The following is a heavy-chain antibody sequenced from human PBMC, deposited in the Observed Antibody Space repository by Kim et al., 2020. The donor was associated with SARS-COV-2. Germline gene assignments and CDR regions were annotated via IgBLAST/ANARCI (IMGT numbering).Heavy chain of an antibody. V-gene: IGHV3-11*05. D-gene: IGHD3-16*01. CDR3: ARDRGTSY. CDR2: SSYT. J-gene: IGHJ4*02. Sequence: SSYTNYADSVKGRFTISRDNAKNSLYLQMNSLGAEDTAVYYCARDRGTSYWGQGTLVTVSS.